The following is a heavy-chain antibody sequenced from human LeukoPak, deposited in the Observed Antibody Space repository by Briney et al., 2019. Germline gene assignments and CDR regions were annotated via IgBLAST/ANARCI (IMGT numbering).Heavy chain of an antibody. J-gene: IGHJ4*02. Sequence: ASVKVSCKASGYTFTSYYMHCVRQAPGQGLEWMGIIKPSGGSTSYAQKFQGRVTMTRDMSTSTVYMELSSLRSEDTAVYYCARGGEMATKPFDYWGQGTLVTVSS. V-gene: IGHV1-46*01. CDR3: ARGGEMATKPFDY. D-gene: IGHD5-24*01. CDR2: IKPSGGST. CDR1: GYTFTSYY.